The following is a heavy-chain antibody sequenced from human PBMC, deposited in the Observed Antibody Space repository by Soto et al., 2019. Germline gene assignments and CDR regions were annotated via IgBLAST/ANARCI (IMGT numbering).Heavy chain of an antibody. Sequence: ASVKLSCKASGHTFTDYYMHWLRQAPGQGLEWMGIINPSGGDTSFAQNIQGRVTMTRDTSTSTVYMELSSLRSEDTAVYFCARDYAKTISTWEGGFDIWGQGSMVTVSS. CDR2: INPSGGDT. CDR1: GHTFTDYY. J-gene: IGHJ3*02. D-gene: IGHD1-26*01. V-gene: IGHV1-46*01. CDR3: ARDYAKTISTWEGGFDI.